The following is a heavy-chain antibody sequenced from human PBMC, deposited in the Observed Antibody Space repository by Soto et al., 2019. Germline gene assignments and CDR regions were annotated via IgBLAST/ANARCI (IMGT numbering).Heavy chain of an antibody. D-gene: IGHD2-2*01. V-gene: IGHV4-30-2*01. CDR3: ARGGARRPNAHVPLDP. Sequence: QLQLQESGSGLVKPSQTLSLTCTVSGDSITTGSYSWRWIRQAPGKGLEWIWNIHVSGYTSFNTSLKGRCSISVAPSKNQFSLKVMSVTAADTAVYYCARGGARRPNAHVPLDPWGQGRLVTVSS. J-gene: IGHJ5*02. CDR2: IHVSGYT. CDR1: GDSITTGSYS.